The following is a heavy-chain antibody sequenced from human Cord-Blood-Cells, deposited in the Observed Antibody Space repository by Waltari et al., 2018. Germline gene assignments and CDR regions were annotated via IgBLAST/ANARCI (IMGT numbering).Heavy chain of an antibody. V-gene: IGHV3-23*01. J-gene: IGHJ4*02. CDR2: ISGGGGST. CDR3: AKAYDYSNYFFDY. CDR1: GFTFSSYA. Sequence: EVQLLESGGGLVQPGGSLRLSCAASGFTFSSYAMSWVRQAPGKGLEWVSAISGGGGSTYYADSVKGRFTISRDNSKNTLYLQMNSLRAEDTAVYYCAKAYDYSNYFFDYWGQGTLVTVSS. D-gene: IGHD4-4*01.